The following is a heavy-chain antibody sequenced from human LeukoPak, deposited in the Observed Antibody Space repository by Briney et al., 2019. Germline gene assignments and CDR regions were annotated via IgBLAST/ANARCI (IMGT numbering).Heavy chain of an antibody. D-gene: IGHD2-15*01. CDR1: GYTFTSYY. J-gene: IGHJ4*02. V-gene: IGHV1-46*01. CDR2: INPSGGTT. Sequence: ASVKVSCKASGYTFTSYYMHWVRQAPGQGLEWMGIINPSGGTTNYAQKFQGRGTMTRDTSTNTDYLELTSLRSEDTAVYYCARDSGDLTVDYWGQGTLVTV. CDR3: ARDSGDLTVDY.